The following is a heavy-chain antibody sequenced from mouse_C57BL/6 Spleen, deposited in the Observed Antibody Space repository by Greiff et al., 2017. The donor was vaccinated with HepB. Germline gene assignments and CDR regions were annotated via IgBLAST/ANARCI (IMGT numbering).Heavy chain of an antibody. D-gene: IGHD2-4*01. CDR2: IYPGDGDT. Sequence: QVHVKQSGPELVKPGASVKISCKASGYAFSSSWMNWVKQRPGKGLEWIGRIYPGDGDTNYNGKFKGKATLTADKSSSTAYMQLSSLTSEDSAVYFCAMCNDYGWFAYWGQGTLVTVSA. CDR3: AMCNDYGWFAY. CDR1: GYAFSSSW. J-gene: IGHJ3*01. V-gene: IGHV1-82*01.